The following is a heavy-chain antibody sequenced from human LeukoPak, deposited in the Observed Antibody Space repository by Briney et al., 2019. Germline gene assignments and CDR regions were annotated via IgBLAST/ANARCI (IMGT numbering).Heavy chain of an antibody. CDR1: GLTFSSYA. CDR3: ATDVGHDYGDYIGAFDI. D-gene: IGHD4-17*01. J-gene: IGHJ3*02. Sequence: GGSLRLSCAASGLTFSSYAMSWVRQAPGKGLEWVGRIKSKTAGGTADYAASVKGRFTISRDDSKKTLSLQMNSLMTEDTAVYYCATDVGHDYGDYIGAFDIWGQGAMVTVSS. V-gene: IGHV3-15*01. CDR2: IKSKTAGGTA.